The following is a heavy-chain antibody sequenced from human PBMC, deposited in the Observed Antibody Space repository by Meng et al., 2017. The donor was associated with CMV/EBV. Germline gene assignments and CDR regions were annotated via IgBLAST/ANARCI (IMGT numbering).Heavy chain of an antibody. J-gene: IGHJ6*02. D-gene: IGHD3-10*01. Sequence: GSLKLSCTVSGGSISSYYWSWIRQPPGKGLEWIGYIYYSGSTNYNPSLKSRVTISVDTSKNQFSLKLSSVTAADTAVYYCARFPGRGGMDVWGQGTTVTVSS. CDR1: GGSISSYY. V-gene: IGHV4-59*01. CDR2: IYYSGST. CDR3: ARFPGRGGMDV.